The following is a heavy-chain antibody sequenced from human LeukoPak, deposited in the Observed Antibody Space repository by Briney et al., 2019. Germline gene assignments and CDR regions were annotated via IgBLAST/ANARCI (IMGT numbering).Heavy chain of an antibody. CDR3: ARDIDGSGYYPNDY. J-gene: IGHJ4*02. Sequence: GSVKVSCKASGYTFTSYAMNWVRQAPGQGLEWMGWINTNTGNPTYAQGFTGRFVFSLDTSVSTAYLQISSLKAEDTAVYYCARDIDGSGYYPNDYWGQGTLVTVSS. V-gene: IGHV7-4-1*02. CDR1: GYTFTSYA. D-gene: IGHD3-22*01. CDR2: INTNTGNP.